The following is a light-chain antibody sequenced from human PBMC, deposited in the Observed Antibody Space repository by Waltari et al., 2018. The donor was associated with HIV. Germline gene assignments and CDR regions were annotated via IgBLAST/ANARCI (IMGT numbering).Light chain of an antibody. CDR1: SGHSDYA. V-gene: IGLV4-69*01. Sequence: QLVLTQSPSASASLGSSVKLTCTLSSGHSDYAIAWHQQHPEKGPRYLMKLNSDGSHSKGDGIPDRFSGSSSGAERYLTISSLQSEDEADYYCQTWDTGIRVFGGGTKLTVL. J-gene: IGLJ3*02. CDR3: QTWDTGIRV. CDR2: LNSDGSH.